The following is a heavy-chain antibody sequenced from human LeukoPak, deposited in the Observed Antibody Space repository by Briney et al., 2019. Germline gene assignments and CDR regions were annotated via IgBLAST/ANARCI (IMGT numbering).Heavy chain of an antibody. CDR2: INHSGST. J-gene: IGHJ4*02. CDR3: ARGGGTYDSRQYYFDY. CDR1: GGSFSGYY. V-gene: IGHV4-34*01. D-gene: IGHD3-22*01. Sequence: PSETLSLTCAVYGGSFSGYYWSWIRQPPGKGLEWIGEINHSGSTNYNPSLKSRVTISVDTPKNQFSLKLSSVTAADTAVYYCARGGGTYDSRQYYFDYWGQGTLVTVSS.